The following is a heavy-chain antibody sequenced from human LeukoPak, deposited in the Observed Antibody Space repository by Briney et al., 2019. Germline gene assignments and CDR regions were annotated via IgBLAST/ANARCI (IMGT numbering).Heavy chain of an antibody. V-gene: IGHV3-23*01. CDR3: AKSGAVAGIEYYFDY. CDR1: GFTFTIYG. D-gene: IGHD6-19*01. Sequence: GGSLRLSCAASGFTFTIYGMSWVRQAPGKGLEWVSAISGSGGSTYYADSVKGRFTISRDNSKNTLYLQMNSLRAEDTAVYYCAKSGAVAGIEYYFDYWGQGTLVTVSS. CDR2: ISGSGGST. J-gene: IGHJ4*02.